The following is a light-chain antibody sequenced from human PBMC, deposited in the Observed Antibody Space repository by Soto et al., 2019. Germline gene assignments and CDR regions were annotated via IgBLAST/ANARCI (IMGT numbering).Light chain of an antibody. CDR2: EAS. CDR1: QSIIRW. V-gene: IGKV1-5*01. J-gene: IGKJ5*01. CDR3: QKFNSYPIN. Sequence: DIQMTPSPATLSASVLYIVSITFRASQSIIRWLTLYQQKPGKAPQLLIYEASSLESGVPSRFSGSGSGTEFTLTIGGLQPDDFATYYCQKFNSYPINFGQGTRLEIK.